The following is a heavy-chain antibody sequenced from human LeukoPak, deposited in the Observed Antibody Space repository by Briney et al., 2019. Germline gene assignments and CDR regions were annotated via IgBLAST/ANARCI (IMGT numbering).Heavy chain of an antibody. CDR2: IYYSGST. D-gene: IGHD3-22*01. V-gene: IGHV4-61*01. Sequence: SETLSLTYTVSGGSVSSGYFYWSWIRQPPGKGLEWIGYIYYSGSTNYNPSLKSRVTISVDTSKNQFSLKVRSVTAADTAVYYCARGIYDSSGYYLDYWGQGTLVTVSS. J-gene: IGHJ4*02. CDR3: ARGIYDSSGYYLDY. CDR1: GGSVSSGYFY.